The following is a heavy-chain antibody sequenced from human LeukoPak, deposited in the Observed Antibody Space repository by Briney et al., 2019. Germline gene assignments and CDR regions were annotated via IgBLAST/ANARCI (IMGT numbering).Heavy chain of an antibody. D-gene: IGHD4/OR15-4a*01. V-gene: IGHV3-74*01. Sequence: PGGSLRLSCAASGFTFSSYWMHWVRQAPGKGLVWVSRINSDGSTTTYADSVKGRFTISRDNAKNTLYLQMNSLRAEDTAVYYFARDRRLWNMDVWGTGTTVTISS. J-gene: IGHJ6*03. CDR3: ARDRRLWNMDV. CDR2: INSDGSTT. CDR1: GFTFSSYW.